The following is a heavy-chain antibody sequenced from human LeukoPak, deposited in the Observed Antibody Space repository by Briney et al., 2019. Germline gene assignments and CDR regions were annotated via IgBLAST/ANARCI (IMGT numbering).Heavy chain of an antibody. D-gene: IGHD3-3*01. V-gene: IGHV3-33*06. CDR2: IWYDGSNK. CDR1: GFTFSSYG. J-gene: IGHJ4*02. Sequence: GRSLRLSCAASGFTFSSYGMHWVRQAPGKGLEWVAVIWYDGSNKYYADSVKGRFTISRDNSKNTLYLQMNSLRAEDTAVYYCAKGNYDFWSGEAYYFDYWGQGTLVTVSS. CDR3: AKGNYDFWSGEAYYFDY.